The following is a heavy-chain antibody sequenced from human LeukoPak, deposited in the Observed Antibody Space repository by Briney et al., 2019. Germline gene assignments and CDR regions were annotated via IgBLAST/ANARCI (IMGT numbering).Heavy chain of an antibody. CDR1: GYSISSGYY. V-gene: IGHV4-38-2*02. CDR2: IYHSGST. J-gene: IGHJ3*02. D-gene: IGHD5-24*01. Sequence: SETLSLTCTVSGYSISSGYYWGWIRQPPGKGLEWIGSIYHSGSTYYNPSLKSRVTISVDTSKNQFSLKLSSVTAAVTAVYYCAGEMATIIRLDAFDIWGQGTMVTVSS. CDR3: AGEMATIIRLDAFDI.